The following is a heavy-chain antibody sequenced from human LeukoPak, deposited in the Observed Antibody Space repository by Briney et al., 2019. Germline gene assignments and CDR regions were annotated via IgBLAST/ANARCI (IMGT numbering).Heavy chain of an antibody. V-gene: IGHV1-69*06. J-gene: IGHJ4*02. CDR1: GGTFSSYA. Sequence: ASVKVSCKASGGTFSSYAISWVRQAPGQGLEWMGGIIPIFGTANYAQKFRGRVTITADKSTRTAYMELSSLRSEDTAVYYCARDGSDTAMTFDYWGQGTLVTVSS. CDR3: ARDGSDTAMTFDY. CDR2: IIPIFGTA. D-gene: IGHD5-18*01.